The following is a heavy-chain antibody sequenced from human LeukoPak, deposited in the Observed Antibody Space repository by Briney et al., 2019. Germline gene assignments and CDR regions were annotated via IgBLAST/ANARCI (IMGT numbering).Heavy chain of an antibody. CDR2: IYHSGST. D-gene: IGHD5-18*01. Sequence: PSETLSLTCTVSGYSISSGYYWGWIRQPPGKALEWIGSIYHSGSTYYNPSPKSRVTISVDTSKNQFSLKLSSVTAAHTAVYYCARGGYSYAVDYWGQGTLVTVSS. J-gene: IGHJ4*02. CDR3: ARGGYSYAVDY. V-gene: IGHV4-38-2*02. CDR1: GYSISSGYY.